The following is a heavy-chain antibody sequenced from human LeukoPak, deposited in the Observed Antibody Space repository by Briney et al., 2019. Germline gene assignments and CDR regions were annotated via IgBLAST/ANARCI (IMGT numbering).Heavy chain of an antibody. CDR2: IRQDGGVK. CDR1: GFTFSSYW. CDR3: AKGTPISRFSPGDV. V-gene: IGHV3-7*03. D-gene: IGHD1-14*01. Sequence: GGSLRLSCAASGFTFSSYWMTWVRQAPGKGLEWVANIRQDGGVKYYMDSAKGRFTISRDNAKNSLYLQMNSLRPEDTALYYCAKGTPISRFSPGDVWGQGTTVTVSS. J-gene: IGHJ6*02.